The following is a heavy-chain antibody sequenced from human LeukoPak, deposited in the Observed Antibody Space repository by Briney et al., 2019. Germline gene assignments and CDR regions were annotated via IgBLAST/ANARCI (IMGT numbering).Heavy chain of an antibody. CDR3: AKVGQ. V-gene: IGHV3-9*01. J-gene: IGHJ4*02. CDR1: GFRFQDYA. Sequence: PGGSLRLSCIASGFRFQDYAMFWVRQAPGKGLEWVAGITWRSDSIVYAEPVKGRFTMSRDNAKNSLYLQMHSLRVADTALYYCAKVGQWGQGTLVTVSS. CDR2: ITWRSDSI. D-gene: IGHD3-10*01.